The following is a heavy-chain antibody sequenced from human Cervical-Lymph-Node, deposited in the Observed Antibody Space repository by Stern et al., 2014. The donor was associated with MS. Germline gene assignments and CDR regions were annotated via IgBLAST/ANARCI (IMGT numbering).Heavy chain of an antibody. V-gene: IGHV1-69*06. CDR2: IIPIFSKP. CDR1: GGTVSSYS. Sequence: VQLEESGAEVKKPGSSVKVSCKASGGTVSSYSISWVRQGPGQGLEWMGGIIPIFSKPNYTQKFQGKVTINTDKSTSTAYLELNSLTSDDTAVYYCARKVSMFCFDPWGQGTLVTVSS. CDR3: ARKVSMFCFDP. D-gene: IGHD3-10*02. J-gene: IGHJ5*02.